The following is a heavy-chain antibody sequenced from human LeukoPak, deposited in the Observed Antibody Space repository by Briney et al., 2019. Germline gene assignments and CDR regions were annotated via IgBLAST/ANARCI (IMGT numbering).Heavy chain of an antibody. CDR1: GGSITSYY. V-gene: IGHV4-59*01. Sequence: PSETLSLTCTVSGGSITSYYWGWIRQPPGKGLEWIGYIYYSGSTNYNPSLKSRVTISIDTSKNQFSLMATSVTAADTAVYYCARDLRTYRSGPIYPWGQGTLVTVSS. D-gene: IGHD6-19*01. J-gene: IGHJ5*02. CDR3: ARDLRTYRSGPIYP. CDR2: IYYSGST.